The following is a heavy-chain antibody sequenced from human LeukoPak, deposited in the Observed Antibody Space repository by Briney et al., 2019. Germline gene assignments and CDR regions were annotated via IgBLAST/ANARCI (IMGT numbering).Heavy chain of an antibody. CDR2: INWNGGST. J-gene: IGHJ5*02. Sequence: PGGSLRLSCAASGFTFDDYGMSWVRQAPGKGLEWVSGINWNGGSTGYADSVKGRFTISRDNAKNSLYLQMNSLRAEDTALYHCARVVAAAGSDNWFDPWGKGTLVTVSS. V-gene: IGHV3-20*01. CDR3: ARVVAAAGSDNWFDP. D-gene: IGHD6-13*01. CDR1: GFTFDDYG.